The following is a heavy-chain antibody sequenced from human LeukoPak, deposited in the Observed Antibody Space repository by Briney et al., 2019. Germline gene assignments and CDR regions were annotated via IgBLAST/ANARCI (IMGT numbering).Heavy chain of an antibody. D-gene: IGHD4-17*01. CDR3: ARDQDYGDYGVDV. CDR1: GFTFSGYG. Sequence: PGGSLRLSCAASGFTFSGYGMHWVRQAPGKGLEWVTFIRYDERNKYYADSVKGRFTISRDNSKNTLYLQMNSLRAEDTAVYYCARDQDYGDYGVDVWGKGTTVTVSS. V-gene: IGHV3-30*02. J-gene: IGHJ6*04. CDR2: IRYDERNK.